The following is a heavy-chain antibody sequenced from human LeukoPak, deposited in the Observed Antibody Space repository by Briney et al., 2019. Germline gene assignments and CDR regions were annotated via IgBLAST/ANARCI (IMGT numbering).Heavy chain of an antibody. V-gene: IGHV4-34*01. Sequence: SETLSLTCAVYGGSFSGYYWSWIRQPPGKGLEWIGEINHSGSTNYNPSLKSRVTISVDTSENQFSLKLSSVTAADTAVYYCAREERFLEWLSPYYFDYWGQGTLVTVSS. J-gene: IGHJ4*02. CDR3: AREERFLEWLSPYYFDY. CDR2: INHSGST. D-gene: IGHD3-3*01. CDR1: GGSFSGYY.